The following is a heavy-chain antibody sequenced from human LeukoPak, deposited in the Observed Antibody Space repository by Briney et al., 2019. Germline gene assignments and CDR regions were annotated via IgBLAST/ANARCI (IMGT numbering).Heavy chain of an antibody. Sequence: SETLSLTCAVYGGSFSDHYWNWIRQPPGKGLEWIGEINHSGTTNYNASPKSRVTISVDTSKNHFSLKLNSMTAADTAVYYCARKASHFSYGLGAIDYWGQGNLVTVSS. CDR2: INHSGTT. CDR1: GGSFSDHY. D-gene: IGHD5-18*01. J-gene: IGHJ4*02. CDR3: ARKASHFSYGLGAIDY. V-gene: IGHV4-34*01.